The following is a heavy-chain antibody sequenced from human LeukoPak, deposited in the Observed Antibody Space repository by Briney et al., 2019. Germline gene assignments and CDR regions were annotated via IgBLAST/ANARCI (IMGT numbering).Heavy chain of an antibody. Sequence: GGSLRLSCAASGFTFSSYGMHWVRQAPGKGLEWVAVISYDGSNKYYADSVKGRFTISRDNSKNTLYLQMNSLGSEDTAVYYCARDPTDFTWSTGQYIYGGGIDPWGQGTLVTVSS. CDR3: ARDPTDFTWSTGQYIYGGGIDP. V-gene: IGHV3-30*03. D-gene: IGHD1-14*01. CDR2: ISYDGSNK. CDR1: GFTFSSYG. J-gene: IGHJ5*02.